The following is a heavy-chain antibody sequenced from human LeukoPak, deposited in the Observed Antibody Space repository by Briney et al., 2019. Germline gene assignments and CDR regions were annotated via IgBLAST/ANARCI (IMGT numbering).Heavy chain of an antibody. Sequence: ASVKVSCKASGYSFTSYGISWVRQAPGQGLERMGRISVHTGNTNYAQKLQGRVTMTTDTSTSTAYMELRSLRSDDTAVYYCARVGSDYGDFGNYWGQGTLVTVSS. V-gene: IGHV1-18*04. CDR2: ISVHTGNT. CDR3: ARVGSDYGDFGNY. D-gene: IGHD4-17*01. J-gene: IGHJ4*02. CDR1: GYSFTSYG.